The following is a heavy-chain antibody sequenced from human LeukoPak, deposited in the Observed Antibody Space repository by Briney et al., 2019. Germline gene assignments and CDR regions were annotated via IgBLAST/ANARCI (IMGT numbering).Heavy chain of an antibody. D-gene: IGHD6-19*01. CDR3: ARARSGWSPFGDY. J-gene: IGHJ4*02. Sequence: TGGSLRLSCAASGFSFNDYWMSWVRQAPGKGLEWVAVISYDGSNKYYADSVKGRFTISRDNSKNTLYLQMNSLRAEDTAVYYCARARSGWSPFGDYWGQGTLVTVSS. CDR1: GFSFNDYW. CDR2: ISYDGSNK. V-gene: IGHV3-30-3*01.